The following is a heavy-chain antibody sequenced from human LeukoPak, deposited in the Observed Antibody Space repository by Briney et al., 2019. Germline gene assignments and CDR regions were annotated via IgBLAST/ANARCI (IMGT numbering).Heavy chain of an antibody. CDR2: IVVGSGNT. Sequence: SVKVSCKASGFTFTSSAMQWVRQARGQRLEWIGWIVVGSGNTNYAQKFQERVTITRDMSTSTAYMELSSLRSEDTAVYYCAADFFDILTGSTDRPYYYYMDVWVKGTTVTVSS. D-gene: IGHD3-9*01. CDR1: GFTFTSSA. J-gene: IGHJ6*03. CDR3: AADFFDILTGSTDRPYYYYMDV. V-gene: IGHV1-58*02.